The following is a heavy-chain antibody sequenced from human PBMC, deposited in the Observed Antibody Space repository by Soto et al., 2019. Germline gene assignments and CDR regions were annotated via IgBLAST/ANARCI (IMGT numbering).Heavy chain of an antibody. CDR2: IYYSGST. D-gene: IGHD6-6*01. V-gene: IGHV4-31*03. Sequence: PSETLSLTCTVSGGSISSGGYYWSWIRQHPGKGLEWIGYIYYSGSTYYNPSLKSRVTIPVDTSKSQFSLRLSSVTAADTAVYYCARLVARYGSSYRWLDPWGQGTLVTVPS. CDR1: GGSISSGGYY. CDR3: ARLVARYGSSYRWLDP. J-gene: IGHJ5*02.